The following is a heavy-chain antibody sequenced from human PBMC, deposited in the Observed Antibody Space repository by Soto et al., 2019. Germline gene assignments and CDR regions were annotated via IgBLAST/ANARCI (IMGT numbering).Heavy chain of an antibody. D-gene: IGHD3-10*01. Sequence: ASVKVYCKASGYTFTSDGISWVRQAPGQGLEWMGWISAYNGNTNYAQKLQGRVTMTTDTSTSTAYMELRSLRSDDTAVYYCARDPSASDYGSGSYNPSVYYYYGMDVWGQGTTVTVSS. CDR3: ARDPSASDYGSGSYNPSVYYYYGMDV. V-gene: IGHV1-18*01. CDR1: GYTFTSDG. CDR2: ISAYNGNT. J-gene: IGHJ6*02.